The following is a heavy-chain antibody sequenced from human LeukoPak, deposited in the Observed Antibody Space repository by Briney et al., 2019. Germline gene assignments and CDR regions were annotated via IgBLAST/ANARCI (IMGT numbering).Heavy chain of an antibody. V-gene: IGHV3-21*01. CDR2: ISSSSSYI. J-gene: IGHJ4*02. Sequence: GGSLRLSCAASGFTFSSYSMNWVRQAPGKGLEWVSSISSSSSYIYYADSVKGRFTISRDNAKNSLYLQMNSLRAEDTAVYYCARTADYDILTGWSMGLFDYWGQGTLVTVSS. CDR1: GFTFSSYS. D-gene: IGHD3-9*01. CDR3: ARTADYDILTGWSMGLFDY.